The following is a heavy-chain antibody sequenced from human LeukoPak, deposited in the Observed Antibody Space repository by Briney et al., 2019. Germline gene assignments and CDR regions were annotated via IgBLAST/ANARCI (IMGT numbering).Heavy chain of an antibody. J-gene: IGHJ4*02. Sequence: PSETLSLTCTVSGGSISSYYWSWIRQPPGKGLEWIGYIYYSGSTNYNPSLKSRVTISVDTSKNQFSLKLSSVTAADTAVYYCARDRGYFDWPRWYFDYWGQGTLVTVSS. CDR1: GGSISSYY. CDR2: IYYSGST. V-gene: IGHV4-59*01. D-gene: IGHD3-9*01. CDR3: ARDRGYFDWPRWYFDY.